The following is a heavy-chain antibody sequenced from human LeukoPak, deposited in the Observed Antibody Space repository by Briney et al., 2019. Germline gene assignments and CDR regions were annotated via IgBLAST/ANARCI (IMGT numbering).Heavy chain of an antibody. CDR2: IYHSGST. D-gene: IGHD3-9*01. CDR1: GGSISSGGYS. CDR3: ARTYYDILTGYWAYYFDY. V-gene: IGHV4-30-2*01. Sequence: SQTLSLTCAVSGGSISSGGYSWSWIRQPPGKGLEWIGYIYHSGSTYYNPSLKSRVTISVDRSKNQFSLKLGSVTAADTAVYYCARTYYDILTGYWAYYFDYWGQGTLVTVSS. J-gene: IGHJ4*02.